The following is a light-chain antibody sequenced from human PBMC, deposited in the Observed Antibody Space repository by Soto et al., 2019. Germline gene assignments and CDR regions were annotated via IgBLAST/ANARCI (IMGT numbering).Light chain of an antibody. Sequence: DIQMTQSPSSLSASVGDRVTITCRASQSVSTYLNWYQQKPGKAPKLLIYGESSLQSGVPARFSGSGFGTTFNFTIDSLQPEDFATYYCQQSYSAQWTFGQGTRVEFK. CDR1: QSVSTY. J-gene: IGKJ1*01. CDR3: QQSYSAQWT. CDR2: GES. V-gene: IGKV1-39*01.